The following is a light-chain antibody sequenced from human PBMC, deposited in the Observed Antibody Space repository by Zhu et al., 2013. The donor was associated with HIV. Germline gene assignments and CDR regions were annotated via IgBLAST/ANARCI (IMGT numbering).Light chain of an antibody. V-gene: IGLV1-44*01. CDR2: SNN. CDR1: SSNIGSNT. J-gene: IGLJ3*02. CDR3: AAWDDSLNGPV. Sequence: QSVLTQPPSASGTPGQRVNISCSGSSSNIGSNTVNWYQQLPGTAPKLLIYSNNQRPSGVPDRFSGSKSGTSASLAISGLQSEDEADYSCAAWDDSLNGPVFGGGTKLTVL.